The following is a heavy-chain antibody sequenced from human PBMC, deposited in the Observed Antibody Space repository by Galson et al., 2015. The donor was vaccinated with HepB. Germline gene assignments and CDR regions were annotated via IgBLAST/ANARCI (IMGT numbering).Heavy chain of an antibody. Sequence: SLRLSCAASGFTFSSYAMHWVRQAPGKGLEWVAVISYDGSNKYYADSVKGRFTISRDNSKNTLYLQMNSLRAEDTAVYYCARGGFTVTPIDYWGQGTLVTVSS. D-gene: IGHD4-11*01. J-gene: IGHJ4*02. CDR3: ARGGFTVTPIDY. CDR2: ISYDGSNK. CDR1: GFTFSSYA. V-gene: IGHV3-30-3*01.